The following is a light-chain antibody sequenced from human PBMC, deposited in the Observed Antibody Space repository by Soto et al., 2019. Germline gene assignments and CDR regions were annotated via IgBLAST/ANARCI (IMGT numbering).Light chain of an antibody. Sequence: EIVLTQSPGTLSLSPGERATLSCRASQYVTRNYLACDQQKPGQAPRLLIYTTSSRPTGVQERFSGSGSVTDFTLTISRLEPEDSAVYYFQQYGGSPWTFGQGTKWEIK. CDR3: QQYGGSPWT. CDR1: QYVTRNY. CDR2: TTS. V-gene: IGKV3-20*01. J-gene: IGKJ1*01.